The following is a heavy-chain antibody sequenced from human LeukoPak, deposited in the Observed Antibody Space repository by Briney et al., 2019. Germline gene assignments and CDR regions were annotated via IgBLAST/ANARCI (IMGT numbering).Heavy chain of an antibody. CDR3: ARDREAVADWGYDWFDP. Sequence: PSETLSLTCTVSGGSISSYYWSWIRQPAGKGLEWIGRIYTRGSANYNPSLKSRVTMSVDTSKNQFSLKVTSVTPADTAVYYCARDREAVADWGYDWFDPWGQGILVTVSS. D-gene: IGHD7-27*01. J-gene: IGHJ5*02. CDR1: GGSISSYY. CDR2: IYTRGSA. V-gene: IGHV4-4*07.